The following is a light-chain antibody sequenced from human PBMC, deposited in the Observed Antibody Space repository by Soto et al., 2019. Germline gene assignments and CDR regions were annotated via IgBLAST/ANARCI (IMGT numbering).Light chain of an antibody. CDR1: QGIRNS. V-gene: IGKV1-27*01. Sequence: DIQMTQSPSSLSASVGDRVTITCRASQGIRNSLAWYQQKPGKVPKLLIYAASTLRSGVPYRFSGSGSGTDFTLSISSLQPEDVATYYCQKYDSAPFTLGPGTTVDIK. CDR3: QKYDSAPFT. CDR2: AAS. J-gene: IGKJ3*01.